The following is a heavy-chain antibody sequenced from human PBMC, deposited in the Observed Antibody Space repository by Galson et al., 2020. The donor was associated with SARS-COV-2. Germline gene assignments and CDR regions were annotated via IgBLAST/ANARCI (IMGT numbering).Heavy chain of an antibody. Sequence: ALHGESLKISRSASGFTFSSYWMHWVRQAPGKGLVWVSRIYSEGSSTSYADSVKGRFTISGDDAENTLYLHMRSLRAEDTAVYYCARGDSRNDDFDYWGQGTLCTVAS. CDR1: GFTFSSYW. CDR2: IYSEGSST. J-gene: IGHJ4*02. D-gene: IGHD4-4*01. V-gene: IGHV3-74*01. CDR3: ARGDSRNDDFDY.